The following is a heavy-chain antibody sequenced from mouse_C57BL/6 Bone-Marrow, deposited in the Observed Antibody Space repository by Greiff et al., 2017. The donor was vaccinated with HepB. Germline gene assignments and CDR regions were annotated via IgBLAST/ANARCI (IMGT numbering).Heavy chain of an antibody. CDR1: GYAFSSSW. CDR2: IYPGDGDT. CDR3: ARRGPDAY. J-gene: IGHJ3*01. Sequence: QVQLQHSGPELVKPGASVKISCKASGYAFSSSWMNWVKQRPGKGLEWIGRIYPGDGDTNYNGKFKGKATLTADKSSSTAYMQLSSLTSEDSAVYFCARRGPDAYWGQGTLVTVSA. V-gene: IGHV1-82*01.